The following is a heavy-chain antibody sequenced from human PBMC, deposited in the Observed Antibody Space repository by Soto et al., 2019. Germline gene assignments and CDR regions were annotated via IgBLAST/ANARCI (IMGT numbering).Heavy chain of an antibody. V-gene: IGHV4-59*12. D-gene: IGHD1-26*01. CDR3: ASHLGATRGPFDF. CDR2: IYYSGST. J-gene: IGHJ4*02. Sequence: SETLSLTCTVSGGSISSYYWSWIRQPPGKGLEWIGYIYYSGSTNYNPSLQSRVTISIDTSKNQFSLSLSSVTAADTAIYYCASHLGATRGPFDFWGQGILVTVSS. CDR1: GGSISSYY.